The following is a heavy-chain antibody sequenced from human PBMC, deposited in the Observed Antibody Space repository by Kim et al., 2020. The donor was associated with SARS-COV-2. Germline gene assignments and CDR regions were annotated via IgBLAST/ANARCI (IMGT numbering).Heavy chain of an antibody. CDR1: GGSISSSSYY. D-gene: IGHD3-3*01. CDR3: ARVYYDFWSGYSDDAFDI. V-gene: IGHV4-39*07. Sequence: SETLSLTCTVSGGSISSSSYYWGWIRQPPGKGLEWIGSIYYSGSTYYNPSLKSRVTISVDTSKNQFSLKLSSVTAADTAVYYCARVYYDFWSGYSDDAFDIWGQGTMVTVSS. J-gene: IGHJ3*02. CDR2: IYYSGST.